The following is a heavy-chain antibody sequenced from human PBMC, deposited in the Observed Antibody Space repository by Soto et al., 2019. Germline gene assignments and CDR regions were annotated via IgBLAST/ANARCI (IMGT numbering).Heavy chain of an antibody. CDR1: GGYSSSSSYY. D-gene: IGHD2-2*01. CDR3: AKTLVLPAASFAY. Sequence: CTVSGGYSSSSSYYWGWIRQPPGKGLEWIGSIYYTGNTYYNPSLKSRVTISVDTSKNQFSLKLSSVTVADTAVYYCAKTLVLPAASFAYWGRGTLVPVFS. J-gene: IGHJ4*02. CDR2: IYYTGNT. V-gene: IGHV4-39*01.